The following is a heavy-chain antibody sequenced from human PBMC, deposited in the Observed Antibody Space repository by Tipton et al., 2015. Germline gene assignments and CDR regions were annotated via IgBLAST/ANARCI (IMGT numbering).Heavy chain of an antibody. CDR1: GLTFARYA. J-gene: IGHJ5*02. Sequence: GSLRFSCAASGLTFARYAMSWVRQAPGKGLEWVSAISGSGGRTYYTDSVKGRFTISRDNSKNTVFLQMSNLRAEDTAEYYCARDPQTVVRGVDWFDLWGQGTLVTVSS. D-gene: IGHD3-10*01. CDR2: ISGSGGRT. CDR3: ARDPQTVVRGVDWFDL. V-gene: IGHV3-23*01.